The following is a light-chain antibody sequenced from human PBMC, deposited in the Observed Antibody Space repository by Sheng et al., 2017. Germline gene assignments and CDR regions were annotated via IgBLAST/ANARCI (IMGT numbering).Light chain of an antibody. J-gene: IGKJ4*01. CDR3: QKYDDAPLT. V-gene: IGKV3-20*01. Sequence: EIVLTQSPGTLSLSPGERATLSCRASQSVSSSYLAWYQQKPGQAPRLLIYGASSRATGIPDRFSGSGSGTDFTLTISSLQPEDVGTYYCQKYDDAPLTFGGGTKVEIK. CDR2: GAS. CDR1: QSVSSSY.